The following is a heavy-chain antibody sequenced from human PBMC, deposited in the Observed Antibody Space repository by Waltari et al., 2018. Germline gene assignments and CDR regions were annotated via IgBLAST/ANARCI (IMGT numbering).Heavy chain of an antibody. D-gene: IGHD2-2*01. J-gene: IGHJ5*02. Sequence: QVELVQSGAEVRKPGASVKVSCKASGYSLTSYYMHWVRQAPGLGLEWMGPINPNSGDTNSAPNVQGRVTLTRDTSVNTAFLELRSLTSDDTAVYFCARESAFSTSWYPGFDPWGQGTLVTVAS. CDR3: ARESAFSTSWYPGFDP. CDR1: GYSLTSYY. CDR2: INPNSGDT. V-gene: IGHV1-2*06.